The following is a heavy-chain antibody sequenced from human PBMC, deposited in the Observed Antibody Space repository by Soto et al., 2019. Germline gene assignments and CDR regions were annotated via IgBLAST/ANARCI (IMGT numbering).Heavy chain of an antibody. V-gene: IGHV4-59*02. CDR3: ARTYDDSGPNSGGYGFDI. CDR2: IYYSGST. CDR1: GGSVSTYY. D-gene: IGHD3-22*01. J-gene: IGHJ3*02. Sequence: QVQLQESGPGLVKPSETLSLTCTVSGGSVSTYYWSWIRQPPGKGLEWIAYIYYSGSTSYNPSLKGRVTISGDTSKDQSSLKLSSVTAADTAVYYCARTYDDSGPNSGGYGFDIWGQGTMVTVSS.